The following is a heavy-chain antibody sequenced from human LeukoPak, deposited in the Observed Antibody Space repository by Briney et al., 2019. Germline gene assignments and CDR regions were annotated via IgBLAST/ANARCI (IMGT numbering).Heavy chain of an antibody. CDR3: ARDLAGIAAAGPGRLVEYFQH. Sequence: PSETLSLTCTVSGGSISSSSYYWGWIRQPPGKGLEWIGSIYYSGSTYYNPSLKSRVTISVDTSKNQFSLKLSSVTAADTAVYYCARDLAGIAAAGPGRLVEYFQHWGQGTLVTVSS. J-gene: IGHJ1*01. D-gene: IGHD6-13*01. CDR1: GGSISSSSYY. V-gene: IGHV4-39*07. CDR2: IYYSGST.